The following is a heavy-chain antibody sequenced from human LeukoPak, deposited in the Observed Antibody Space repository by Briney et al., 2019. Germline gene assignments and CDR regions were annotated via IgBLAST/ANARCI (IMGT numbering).Heavy chain of an antibody. Sequence: PGGSLRLSCAASGFTFSSYGMHWVRQAPGKGLEWVAVISYDGSNKYYADSVKGRFTISRDNSKNTLYLQMNSLRAEDTAVYYCARDLHGGLVDSAAGGYYDFWSGYSDLFDYWGQGTLVTVSS. V-gene: IGHV3-30*19. CDR2: ISYDGSNK. J-gene: IGHJ4*02. CDR3: ARDLHGGLVDSAAGGYYDFWSGYSDLFDY. D-gene: IGHD3-3*01. CDR1: GFTFSSYG.